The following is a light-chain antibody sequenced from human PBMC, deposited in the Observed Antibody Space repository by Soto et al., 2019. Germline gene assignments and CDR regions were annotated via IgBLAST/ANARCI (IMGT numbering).Light chain of an antibody. Sequence: QSALTQPASVSGSPGQSITISCTGTSSDVGGYTYVSWYQQHPGKAPKLMIYDVSNRPSGVSNRFSGSKSGNTASLTISGLQAAYEADYYCSSYTISSTVVFGGGTKLTVL. CDR1: SSDVGGYTY. V-gene: IGLV2-14*01. J-gene: IGLJ2*01. CDR2: DVS. CDR3: SSYTISSTVV.